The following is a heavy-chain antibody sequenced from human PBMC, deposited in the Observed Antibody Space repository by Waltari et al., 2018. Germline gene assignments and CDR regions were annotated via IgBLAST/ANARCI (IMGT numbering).Heavy chain of an antibody. CDR1: GYSFTSYW. D-gene: IGHD3-22*01. CDR2: IYPRDSDT. V-gene: IGHV5-51*01. Sequence: EVQLVQSGAEVKKPGESLKISCKGSGYSFTSYWIGWVRQMPGKGLEWMGVIYPRDSDTRYIPSFQGQVTISADKSISTAYLQWSSLKASDTAMYYCARQGPSSGYYYYYGMDVWGQGTTVTVSS. CDR3: ARQGPSSGYYYYYGMDV. J-gene: IGHJ6*02.